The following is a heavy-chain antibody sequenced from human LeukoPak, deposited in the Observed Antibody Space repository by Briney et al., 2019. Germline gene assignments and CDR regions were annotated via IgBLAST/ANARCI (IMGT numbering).Heavy chain of an antibody. CDR1: GFTFSSYE. J-gene: IGHJ4*02. Sequence: PGGSLRLSCTASGFTFSSYEMNWVRQAPGKGLEWFSYISKSGGPIYYADSVQGRFTISRENAKNSLYLQMNSLRAEDAAIYYCARVARDYYLWSDPIETFYFDSWGQGTLVTVSS. D-gene: IGHD3-3*01. V-gene: IGHV3-48*03. CDR3: ARVARDYYLWSDPIETFYFDS. CDR2: ISKSGGPI.